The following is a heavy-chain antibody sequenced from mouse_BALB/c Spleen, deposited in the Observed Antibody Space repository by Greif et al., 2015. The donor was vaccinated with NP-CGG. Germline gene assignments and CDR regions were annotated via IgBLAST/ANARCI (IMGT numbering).Heavy chain of an antibody. Sequence: EVKLVESGGDLVKPGGSLKLSCAASGFTFSSYGMSWVRQTPDKRLEWVATISSGGSYTYYPDSVKGRFTISRDNAKNTLYLQMSSLKSEDTAMYYCARHSAYYGNYAFDYWGQGTTLTVSS. J-gene: IGHJ2*01. D-gene: IGHD2-10*01. V-gene: IGHV5-6*01. CDR2: ISSGGSYT. CDR3: ARHSAYYGNYAFDY. CDR1: GFTFSSYG.